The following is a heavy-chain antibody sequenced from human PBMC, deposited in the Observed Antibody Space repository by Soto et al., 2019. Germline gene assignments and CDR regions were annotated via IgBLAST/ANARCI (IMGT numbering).Heavy chain of an antibody. CDR1: GFTFSPFW. D-gene: IGHD4-4*01. J-gene: IGHJ4*02. CDR2: INSDGNST. Sequence: GRSLRLSCAASGFTFSPFWMHWVRQVTGKGPVWVSRINSDGNSTSYADSVKGRFTISRDNAKNTLYLQMNSLRAEDTAVYYCARGSNHFDYWGQGTLVTVSS. CDR3: ARGSNHFDY. V-gene: IGHV3-74*01.